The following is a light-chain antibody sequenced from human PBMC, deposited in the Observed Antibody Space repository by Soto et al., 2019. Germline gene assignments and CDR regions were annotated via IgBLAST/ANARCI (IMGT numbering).Light chain of an antibody. V-gene: IGLV1-40*01. CDR2: ANN. Sequence: QSGLAQPPSVSGSPAQRVTITCTGSGSNIGAGYAVHWYQQVPGTAPKLLIYANNNRPSGVPDRFSGSKSATSASLAITGLQAEDEAHYYCQAYDNSLSGSYVFGTGTKVTVL. CDR3: QAYDNSLSGSYV. CDR1: GSNIGAGYA. J-gene: IGLJ1*01.